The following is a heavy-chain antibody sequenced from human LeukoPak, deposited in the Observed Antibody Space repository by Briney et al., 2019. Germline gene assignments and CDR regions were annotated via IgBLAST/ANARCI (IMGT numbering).Heavy chain of an antibody. V-gene: IGHV4-34*01. J-gene: IGHJ3*02. Sequence: SETLSLTCAVYGGSFSGYYWSWIRQPPGKGLEWIGEINHSGSTNYNPSLKSRVTISVDKSKNQFSLKLSSVTAADTAVYYCARSSGRWDLRPNAFDIWGQGTMVTVSS. CDR1: GGSFSGYY. D-gene: IGHD3-10*01. CDR2: INHSGST. CDR3: ARSSGRWDLRPNAFDI.